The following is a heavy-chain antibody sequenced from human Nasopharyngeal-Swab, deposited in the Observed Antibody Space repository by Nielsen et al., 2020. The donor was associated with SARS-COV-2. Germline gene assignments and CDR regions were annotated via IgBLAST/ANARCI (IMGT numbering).Heavy chain of an antibody. CDR1: GYSFTSYW. D-gene: IGHD2-21*01. V-gene: IGHV5-51*01. J-gene: IGHJ5*02. Sequence: GESLKISCKGSGYSFTSYWIGWVRQMPVTGLEWMGIIYPGDSDTRYSPSFQGQVTISADKSISTAYLQWSSLKASDTAMYFCARHLRRGGDSGGDWFDPWGQGTLVTVSS. CDR2: IYPGDSDT. CDR3: ARHLRRGGDSGGDWFDP.